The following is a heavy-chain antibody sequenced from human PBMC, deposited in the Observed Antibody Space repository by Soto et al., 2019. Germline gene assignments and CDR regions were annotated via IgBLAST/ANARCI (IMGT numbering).Heavy chain of an antibody. CDR3: ARRRGGIVGVPANKRGALDI. D-gene: IGHD2-2*01. J-gene: IGHJ3*02. CDR1: GYSFTSYW. CDR2: IYPGDSDT. Sequence: GESLKISCKGSGYSFTSYWIGWVRQMPGKGLEWMGIIYPGDSDTRYSPSFQGQVTISADKSISTAYLQWSSLKASDTAMYYCARRRGGIVGVPANKRGALDIWGQGTMVTVS. V-gene: IGHV5-51*01.